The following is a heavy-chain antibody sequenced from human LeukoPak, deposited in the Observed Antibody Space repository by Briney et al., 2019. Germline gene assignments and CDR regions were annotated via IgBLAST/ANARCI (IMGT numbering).Heavy chain of an antibody. CDR3: ARDRYTSSWRTMDY. Sequence: SLRLSXXASGFTFSSYGMHWVRQAPGKGLEWVAVIWYDGSDKYYAESVKGRFTISRDNSKNTLYLQMNSLRAEDTAVYYCARDRYTSSWRTMDYWGQGTLVTVSS. V-gene: IGHV3-33*01. D-gene: IGHD6-13*01. J-gene: IGHJ4*02. CDR2: IWYDGSDK. CDR1: GFTFSSYG.